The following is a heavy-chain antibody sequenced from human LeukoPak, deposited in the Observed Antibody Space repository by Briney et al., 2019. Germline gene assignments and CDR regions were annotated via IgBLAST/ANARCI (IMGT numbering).Heavy chain of an antibody. CDR3: AKRITASAGYYLDS. J-gene: IGHJ4*02. Sequence: PGGSLTLSCVGSGFSFSSFAMSWVRQAPGKGLEWVSTVSGGGDYTYYADSVKGRFTVSRDDSKSMHFLQMNSLRPEDTALYFCAKRITASAGYYLDSWRQGTVVTVSS. CDR2: VSGGGDYT. D-gene: IGHD2-15*01. CDR1: GFSFSSFA. V-gene: IGHV3-23*01.